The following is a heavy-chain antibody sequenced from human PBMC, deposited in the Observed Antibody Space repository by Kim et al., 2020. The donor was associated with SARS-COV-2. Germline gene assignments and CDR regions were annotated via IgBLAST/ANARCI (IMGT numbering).Heavy chain of an antibody. Sequence: GESLKISCKGSGYSFTSYWISWVRQMPGKGLEWMGRIDPSDSYTNYSPSFQGHVTISADKSISTAYLQWSSLKASDTAMYYCARPAAAGTFYYYGMDVWGRGTTVTVSS. V-gene: IGHV5-10-1*01. D-gene: IGHD6-13*01. J-gene: IGHJ6*02. CDR3: ARPAAAGTFYYYGMDV. CDR2: IDPSDSYT. CDR1: GYSFTSYW.